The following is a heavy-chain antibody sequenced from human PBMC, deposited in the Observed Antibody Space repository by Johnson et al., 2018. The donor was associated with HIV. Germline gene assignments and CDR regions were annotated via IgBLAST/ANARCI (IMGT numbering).Heavy chain of an antibody. Sequence: VQPVESGGGLVQPGGSLRLSCAASGFTFSNYSMHWVRQAPGKGPVWVSRITGDGTDTTYADSVKGRFTISRDNAQNTLYLQMNSLRAEDTAVYYCAREGYSYGYDAFDIWGQGTMVTVSS. J-gene: IGHJ3*02. CDR2: ITGDGTDT. D-gene: IGHD5-18*01. CDR3: AREGYSYGYDAFDI. V-gene: IGHV3-74*01. CDR1: GFTFSNYS.